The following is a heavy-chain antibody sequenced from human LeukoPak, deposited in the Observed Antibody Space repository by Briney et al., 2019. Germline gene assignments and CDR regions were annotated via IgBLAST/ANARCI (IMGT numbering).Heavy chain of an antibody. CDR1: GGSISNYY. CDR2: IHYSGST. CDR3: ARGYSYGTD. D-gene: IGHD5-18*01. V-gene: IGHV4-59*12. J-gene: IGHJ4*02. Sequence: SETLSLTCTVSGGSISNYYWSWIRQPPGKGLEWIGYIHYSGSTNYNPSLKSRVTISVDTSKNQFSLKLSSVTAADTAVYYCARGYSYGTDWGQGTQVTVSS.